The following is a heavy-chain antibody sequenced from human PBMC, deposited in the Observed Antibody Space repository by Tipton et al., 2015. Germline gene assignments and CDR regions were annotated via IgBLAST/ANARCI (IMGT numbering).Heavy chain of an antibody. CDR2: ISAGGDST. CDR3: ANGVPGSFDS. V-gene: IGHV3-23*01. Sequence: SLRLSCEASGFTFSSYAMSWVRQAPGKGLEWVSTISAGGDSTHYVDSVKGRFTISRVSSETTVYLQMNSLRAEDTAVYYCANGVPGSFDSRGQGTLVTVSS. CDR1: GFTFSSYA. D-gene: IGHD3-10*01. J-gene: IGHJ5*01.